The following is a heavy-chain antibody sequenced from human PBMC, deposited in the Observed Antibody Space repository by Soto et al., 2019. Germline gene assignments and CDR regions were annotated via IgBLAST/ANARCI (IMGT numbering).Heavy chain of an antibody. CDR2: INHSGST. D-gene: IGHD2-2*01. CDR1: GGSFSGYY. Sequence: SETLSLTCAVYGGSFSGYYWSWIRQPPGKGLEWIGEINHSGSTNYNPSLKSRVTISVDTSKNQFSLKLSSVTAADTAVYYCARGRVSVVVPAAIWHYNYGMDAWGQGTTVPVSS. CDR3: ARGRVSVVVPAAIWHYNYGMDA. V-gene: IGHV4-34*01. J-gene: IGHJ6*02.